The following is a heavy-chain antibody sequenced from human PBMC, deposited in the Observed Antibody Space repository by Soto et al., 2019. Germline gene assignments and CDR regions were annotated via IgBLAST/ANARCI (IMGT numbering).Heavy chain of an antibody. CDR3: GRGLGARPVPEENY. Sequence: GGSLRLSCAASGFTVSSNYMSWVRQAPGKGLEWVSVIYSGGRTYYAAPVKSRFTISRDNSKNTLYLQMNSLRAAATAVDYCGRGLGARPVPEENYWGQGTLVTVSS. J-gene: IGHJ4*02. CDR2: IYSGGRT. D-gene: IGHD1-26*01. V-gene: IGHV3-53*01. CDR1: GFTVSSNY.